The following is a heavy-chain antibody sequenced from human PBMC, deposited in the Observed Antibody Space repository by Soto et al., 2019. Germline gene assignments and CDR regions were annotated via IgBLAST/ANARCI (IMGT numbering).Heavy chain of an antibody. CDR2: IYYSGST. Sequence: SSETLSLTCTVSGGSISSGGYYWSWIHQHPGKGLEWIGYIYYSGSTYYNPSLKSRVTISVDTSKNQFSLKLSSVTAADTAVYYCARLEVGYSYGFDYWGQGTLVTVSS. CDR1: GGSISSGGYY. J-gene: IGHJ4*02. CDR3: ARLEVGYSYGFDY. V-gene: IGHV4-31*03. D-gene: IGHD5-18*01.